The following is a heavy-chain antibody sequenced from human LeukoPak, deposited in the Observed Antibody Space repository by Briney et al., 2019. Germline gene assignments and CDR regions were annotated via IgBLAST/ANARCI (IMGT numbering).Heavy chain of an antibody. V-gene: IGHV3-23*01. CDR2: IWGNVVSS. Sequence: GGTLTLSCLASGLTLSRYGMSWLRQAPGKGLEWVSAIWGNVVSSYYADSVKGRFTISRDNPENTLYLQMNSLRAEDTAVYYCARDHKYCTNVVCSPHWYFDLWGRGTLVTVSS. CDR3: ARDHKYCTNVVCSPHWYFDL. CDR1: GLTLSRYG. D-gene: IGHD2-8*01. J-gene: IGHJ2*01.